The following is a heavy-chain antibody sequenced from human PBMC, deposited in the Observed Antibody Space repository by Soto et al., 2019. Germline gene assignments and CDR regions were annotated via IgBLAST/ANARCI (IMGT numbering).Heavy chain of an antibody. D-gene: IGHD3-22*01. V-gene: IGHV3-9*01. CDR1: GFTFDDYA. CDR2: ISWNSGSI. Sequence: EVQLVESGGGLVQPGRSLRLSCAASGFTFDDYAMHWVRQAPGKGLEWVSGISWNSGSIGYADSVKGRFTISRDNAKNSLYLQMNSLRAEDTALYYCAKGRPHYYDSSGYYGDFDYWGQGTLVTVSS. CDR3: AKGRPHYYDSSGYYGDFDY. J-gene: IGHJ4*02.